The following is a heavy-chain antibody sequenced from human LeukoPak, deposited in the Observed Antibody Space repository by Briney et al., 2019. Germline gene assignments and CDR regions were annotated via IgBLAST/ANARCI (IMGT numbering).Heavy chain of an antibody. V-gene: IGHV3-48*04. CDR2: ISYTSSTI. D-gene: IGHD2-2*01. CDR3: ARGYCSSTSCYLGDAFDI. CDR1: GFTLSSYS. Sequence: GGSLRLSCAASGFTLSSYSMNWVRQAPGKGLEWVSYISYTSSTIKYADSVKGRFTISRDNAKSSLYLQMNSLRAEDTAVYYCARGYCSSTSCYLGDAFDIWGQGTMVTVSS. J-gene: IGHJ3*02.